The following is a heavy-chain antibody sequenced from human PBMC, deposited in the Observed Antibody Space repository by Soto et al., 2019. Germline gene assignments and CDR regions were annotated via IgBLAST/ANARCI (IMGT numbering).Heavy chain of an antibody. CDR1: GFTFSSYW. CDR3: ARDNWNSY. Sequence: EVQLVESGGGLVQPGGSVRLSCAASGFTFSSYWMHWVRQAPGKGLMWVSRIHNDGRTTRYADSVKGRFTISRDNAKNTLYLQMSSLRVEDTAVYYCARDNWNSYWGQGTLVTVSS. CDR2: IHNDGRTT. J-gene: IGHJ4*01. D-gene: IGHD1-7*01. V-gene: IGHV3-74*01.